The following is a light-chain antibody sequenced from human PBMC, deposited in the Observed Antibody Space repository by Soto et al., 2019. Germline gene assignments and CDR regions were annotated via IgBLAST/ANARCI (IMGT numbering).Light chain of an antibody. V-gene: IGLV2-23*01. Sequence: QTVVTQPASVSGSLGQSITISCTGTSSDVGSYNLVSWYQHHPGKAPKLLIFEGTKRPSGISNRFSGSKSGNTASLAISGLQAEDEAVYHCCSYAGFTPYVFGTGTKLTVL. CDR2: EGT. CDR1: SSDVGSYNL. J-gene: IGLJ1*01. CDR3: CSYAGFTPYV.